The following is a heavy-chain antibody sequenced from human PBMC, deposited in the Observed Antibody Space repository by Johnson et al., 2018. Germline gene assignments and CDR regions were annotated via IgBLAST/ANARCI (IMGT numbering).Heavy chain of an antibody. D-gene: IGHD3-16*01. CDR1: GGSFSGYY. CDR2: INHSGST. V-gene: IGHV4-34*01. J-gene: IGHJ6*02. Sequence: QVQLQQWGAGLLKPSETLSLTCAVYGGSFSGYYWSWLRQPPGKGLEWSGEINHSGSTNYNPSLKRRVTISVDTSENQFSLTLSPVTAADTAVYYCARVYLWVYPTQTYGMDDWGQGTTVTVSS. CDR3: ARVYLWVYPTQTYGMDD.